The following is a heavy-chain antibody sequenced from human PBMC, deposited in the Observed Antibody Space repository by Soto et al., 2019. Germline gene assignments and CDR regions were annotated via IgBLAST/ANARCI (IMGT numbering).Heavy chain of an antibody. D-gene: IGHD6-19*01. CDR1: GFTFSSYA. Sequence: QVQLVESGGGVVQPGRSLRLSCAASGFTFSSYAMHWVRQAPGKGLEWVAVISYDVSNKYYADSVKGRFTISRDNSQNTLYLQMNSLIAEDTAVYYCARDPLSYSSGWYYFDYWGQGTLVTVSS. CDR2: ISYDVSNK. CDR3: ARDPLSYSSGWYYFDY. J-gene: IGHJ4*02. V-gene: IGHV3-30-3*01.